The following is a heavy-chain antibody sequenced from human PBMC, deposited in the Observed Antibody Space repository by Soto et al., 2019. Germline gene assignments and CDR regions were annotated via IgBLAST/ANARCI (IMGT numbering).Heavy chain of an antibody. CDR3: ARITGRHLDY. V-gene: IGHV4-39*01. CDR1: SGSISVTNVF. D-gene: IGHD1-20*01. J-gene: IGHJ4*02. CDR2: IDYSGTA. Sequence: SETLSLTCTVSSGSISVTNVFWGWVRQPPGKGLEWIGNIDYSGTAYFSPSLATRVTFHVDTSKNQFSLTLYSVTAADTAVYYCARITGRHLDYWGQGILVTVS.